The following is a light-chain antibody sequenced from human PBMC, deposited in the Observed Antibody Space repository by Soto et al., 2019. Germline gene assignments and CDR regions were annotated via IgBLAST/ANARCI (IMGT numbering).Light chain of an antibody. J-gene: IGKJ4*01. CDR3: QQTNSFPFT. Sequence: DIQMTQSPSSMSASVGDRVTLTCRASQDISSWLAWYQQKPGKAPKLLIYAASNLQSGVPSRFSGSGSGTDFALIINSLQPEDFATYYCQQTNSFPFTFGGGTKVEIK. CDR2: AAS. CDR1: QDISSW. V-gene: IGKV1-12*02.